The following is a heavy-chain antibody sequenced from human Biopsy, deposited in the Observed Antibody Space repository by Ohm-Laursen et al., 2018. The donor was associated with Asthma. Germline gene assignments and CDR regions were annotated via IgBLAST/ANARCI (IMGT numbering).Heavy chain of an antibody. D-gene: IGHD3-22*01. Sequence: SLRLSCAASGFTFTDYWMHWVRHAPGKGLEWVSGISWNSATIGYADSVEGRFTISRDNAKNSVFLHMDSLRPEDTAVYYCARGDSSNWSHYYFDYWGQGTLVTVSS. V-gene: IGHV3-9*01. CDR2: ISWNSATI. J-gene: IGHJ4*02. CDR1: GFTFTDYW. CDR3: ARGDSSNWSHYYFDY.